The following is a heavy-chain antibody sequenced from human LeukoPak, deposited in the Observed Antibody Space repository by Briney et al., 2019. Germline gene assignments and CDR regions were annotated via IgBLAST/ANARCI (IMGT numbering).Heavy chain of an antibody. CDR3: ARRCSSSSCPFEY. D-gene: IGHD2-2*01. CDR2: IDPSDSYT. V-gene: IGHV5-10-1*01. J-gene: IGHJ4*02. CDR1: GYSFTSSW. Sequence: GESLKISCKGSGYSFTSSWIGWVRQMPGKGLEWMGRIDPSDSYTNYSPSFQGHVTISADKSISTAYLQWSSLKASDTAMYYCARRCSSSSCPFEYWGQGTLVTVSS.